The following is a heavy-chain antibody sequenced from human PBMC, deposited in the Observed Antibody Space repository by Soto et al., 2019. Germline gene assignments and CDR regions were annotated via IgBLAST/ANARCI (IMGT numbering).Heavy chain of an antibody. Sequence: SETLSLTCTVSGDSISGGASFWSWIRQPPGKGLEWIANVYYSGSSYYNPSLKSRLTISVDTTKNQFSLQLKSMTAADTAVYHCAKLSCTSSTCYFPGWFDPWGQGTLVTVSS. CDR2: VYYSGSS. V-gene: IGHV4-31*03. CDR3: AKLSCTSSTCYFPGWFDP. CDR1: GDSISGGASF. D-gene: IGHD2-2*01. J-gene: IGHJ5*02.